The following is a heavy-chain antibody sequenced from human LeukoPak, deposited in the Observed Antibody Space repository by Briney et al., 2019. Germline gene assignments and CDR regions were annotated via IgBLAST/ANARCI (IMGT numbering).Heavy chain of an antibody. CDR2: ISWNSGSI. J-gene: IGHJ4*02. V-gene: IGHV3-9*01. D-gene: IGHD4-17*01. Sequence: GGSLRLSCAASGFTFDDYAMHWVRQAPGKGLEWVSGISWNSGSIGYADSVKGRFTISRDNAKNSLYLQMNSLRAEDTALYYCAKVGLYGDYTFDYWGQGTLVTVSS. CDR1: GFTFDDYA. CDR3: AKVGLYGDYTFDY.